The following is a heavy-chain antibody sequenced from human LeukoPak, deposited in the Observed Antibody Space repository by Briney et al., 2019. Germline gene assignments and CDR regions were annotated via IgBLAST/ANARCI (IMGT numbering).Heavy chain of an antibody. V-gene: IGHV4-59*01. CDR3: ARDSGSFAFDP. J-gene: IGHJ5*02. Sequence: SETLSLTCTVSGCSISSYYWSWIRQPPGKGLEWIGYIYYSGSTNYNPSLKSRVTTSVDTSKNQCSLKLSSVTAEDTAVYYCARDSGSFAFDPWGQGTLVTVSS. CDR2: IYYSGST. CDR1: GCSISSYY. D-gene: IGHD3-10*01.